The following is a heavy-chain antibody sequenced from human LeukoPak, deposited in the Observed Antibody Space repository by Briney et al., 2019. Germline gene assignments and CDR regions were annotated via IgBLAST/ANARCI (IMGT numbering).Heavy chain of an antibody. V-gene: IGHV1-69*04. CDR1: GGTFSTNA. J-gene: IGHJ4*02. D-gene: IGHD3-22*01. CDR3: ARYYYDSSGLYYFDY. Sequence: SVKVSCKASGGTFSTNAISWVRQAPGQGLEWMGRIIPIFDIANYAQKFQGRVTITADKSTSTAYMELSSLRSEDTAVYYCARYYYDSSGLYYFDYWGQGTLVTVSS. CDR2: IIPIFDIA.